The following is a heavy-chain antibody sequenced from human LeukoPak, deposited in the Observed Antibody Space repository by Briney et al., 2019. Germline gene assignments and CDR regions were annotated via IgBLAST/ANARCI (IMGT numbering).Heavy chain of an antibody. V-gene: IGHV1-69*13. CDR1: GGTFSSYA. Sequence: ASVKVSCKASGGTFSSYAISWVRQAPGQGLEWMGGIIPIFGTANYAQKFQGRVTITADESTSTAYMELSSLRSEDTAVYYCARETRNYDSSGYSESDYWGQGTLVTVSS. J-gene: IGHJ4*02. D-gene: IGHD3-22*01. CDR3: ARETRNYDSSGYSESDY. CDR2: IIPIFGTA.